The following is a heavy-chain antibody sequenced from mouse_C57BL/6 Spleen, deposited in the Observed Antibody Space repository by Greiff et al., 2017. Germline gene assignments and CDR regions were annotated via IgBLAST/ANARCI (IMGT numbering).Heavy chain of an antibody. J-gene: IGHJ2*01. Sequence: QVQLQQPGAELVKPGASVKLSCKASGYTFTSYWMQWVKQRPGQGLEWIGEIDPSDSYTNYNQKFKGKATLTVDTSSSTAYMQLSSLTSEDSAVYYCARNYGSSYYCDYWGQGTTLTVSS. V-gene: IGHV1-50*01. D-gene: IGHD1-1*01. CDR2: IDPSDSYT. CDR1: GYTFTSYW. CDR3: ARNYGSSYYCDY.